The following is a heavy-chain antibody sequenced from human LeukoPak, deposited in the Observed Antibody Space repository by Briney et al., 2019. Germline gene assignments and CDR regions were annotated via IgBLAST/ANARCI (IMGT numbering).Heavy chain of an antibody. CDR3: ARGSQDAFDI. V-gene: IGHV1-18*01. J-gene: IGHJ3*02. D-gene: IGHD1-26*01. Sequence: GASAKVSCKASGYTFTSYDINWVRQAPGQGLEWMGWISVYNGNTNYAQKLQGRVTMTTDTSTSTAYMELRSLRSDGTAVYYCARGSQDAFDIWGQGTMVTVSS. CDR2: ISVYNGNT. CDR1: GYTFTSYD.